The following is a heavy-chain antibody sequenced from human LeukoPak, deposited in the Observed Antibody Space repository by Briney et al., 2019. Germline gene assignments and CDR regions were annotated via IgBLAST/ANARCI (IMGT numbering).Heavy chain of an antibody. CDR3: EGEGCYCDTRGGPEPSYRYCMALWGGGPGVRVLSECT. D-gene: IGHD3-10*01. CDR1: GFTFTSFG. CDR2: ISCSRGGI. V-gene: IGHV3-48*01. J-gene: IGHJ6*03. Sequence: GGSLRLSCAASGFTFTSFGFNWVRQAPGKGLEWISDISCSRGGIYYADSVRGRFTFSRENAKNSVFLEMNSLRAEDTDIYYREGEGCYCDTRGGPEPSYRYCMALWGGGPGVRVLSECTRGK.